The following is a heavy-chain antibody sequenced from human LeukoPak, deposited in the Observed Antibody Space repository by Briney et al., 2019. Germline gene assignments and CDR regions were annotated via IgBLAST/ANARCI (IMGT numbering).Heavy chain of an antibody. CDR1: GASISSSDYY. CDR2: IYFSGNT. D-gene: IGHD4-17*01. J-gene: IGHJ5*02. V-gene: IGHV4-39*07. CDR3: ARDARDYGDHDWFDP. Sequence: PSETLSLTCTVSGASISSSDYYWSWIRQPPGLGLEWIGSIYFSGNTYYNPSLKSRVTISVDKSKNLFSLKVNSVTVADTAVYYCARDARDYGDHDWFDPWCQGTLVIVSS.